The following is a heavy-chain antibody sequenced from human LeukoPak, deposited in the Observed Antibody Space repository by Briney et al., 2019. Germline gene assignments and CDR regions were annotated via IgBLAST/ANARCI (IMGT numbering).Heavy chain of an antibody. D-gene: IGHD3-22*01. Sequence: SETLSLTCAVYGGSFSGYYWSWIRQPPGKGLEWIGEINHSGSTNYNPSLKSRVTIPVDTSKNQFSLKLSSVTAADTAVYYCAREVVEGGYFDYWGQGTLVTVSS. J-gene: IGHJ4*02. CDR3: AREVVEGGYFDY. CDR1: GGSFSGYY. CDR2: INHSGST. V-gene: IGHV4-34*01.